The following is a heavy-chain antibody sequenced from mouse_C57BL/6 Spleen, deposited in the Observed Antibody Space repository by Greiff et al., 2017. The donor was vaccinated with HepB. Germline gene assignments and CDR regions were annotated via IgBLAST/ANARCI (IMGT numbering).Heavy chain of an antibody. J-gene: IGHJ1*03. V-gene: IGHV5-2*01. D-gene: IGHD2-2*01. CDR2: INSDGGST. Sequence: DVMLVESGGGLVQPGESLKLSCESNEYEFPSHDMSWVRKTPEKRLELVAAINSDGGSTYYPDTMERRFIISRDNTKKTLYLQMSSLRSEDTALYYCARHGVTTRDWYFDVWGTGTTVTVSS. CDR1: EYEFPSHD. CDR3: ARHGVTTRDWYFDV.